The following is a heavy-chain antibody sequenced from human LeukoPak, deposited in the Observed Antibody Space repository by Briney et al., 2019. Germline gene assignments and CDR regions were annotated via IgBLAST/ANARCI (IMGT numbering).Heavy chain of an antibody. V-gene: IGHV1-69*13. CDR2: IIPIFGTT. CDR3: ARFYYDSSGYYYYFDY. CDR1: GGTFSSYA. D-gene: IGHD3-22*01. J-gene: IGHJ4*02. Sequence: ASVKVSCKASGGTFSSYAISWVRQAPGQGLEWMGGIIPIFGTTNYAQKFQGRVTITADESTSTAYMELSSLRSEDTAVYYCARFYYDSSGYYYYFDYWGQGTLVTVSS.